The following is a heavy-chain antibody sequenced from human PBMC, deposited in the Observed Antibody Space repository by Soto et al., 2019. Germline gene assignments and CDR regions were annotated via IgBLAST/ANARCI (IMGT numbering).Heavy chain of an antibody. Sequence: GGSLRLSCGGSGYTFSSHGMHWVRQVPGKGLEWVAVIWFDGSKTYYADSVKGRFTISRDDSKNTLYLQMNSVRAEDSGVYNCARGPGYYFDYWGKGTLVTVST. J-gene: IGHJ4*02. CDR3: ARGPGYYFDY. CDR2: IWFDGSKT. CDR1: GYTFSSHG. V-gene: IGHV3-33*01.